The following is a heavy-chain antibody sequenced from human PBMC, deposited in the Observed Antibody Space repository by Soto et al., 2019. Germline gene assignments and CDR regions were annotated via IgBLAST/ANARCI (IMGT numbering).Heavy chain of an antibody. D-gene: IGHD3-22*01. CDR3: ARCGSGYVWFNDF. Sequence: QEQLVQSGAEVKKCGSSVKVSCKDTGGLFSSYAVSWVRQAPGQGLEWMGGIIPVFDTVYYEQKVQGRVTITADESTNTAYMELSSLRSEDTAMYYCARCGSGYVWFNDFWGQGTLVTLSS. J-gene: IGHJ4*02. CDR1: GGLFSSYA. CDR2: IIPVFDTV. V-gene: IGHV1-69*01.